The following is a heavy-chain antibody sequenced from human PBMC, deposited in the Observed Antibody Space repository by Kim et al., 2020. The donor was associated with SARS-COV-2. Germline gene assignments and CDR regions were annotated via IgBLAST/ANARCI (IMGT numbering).Heavy chain of an antibody. D-gene: IGHD3-3*01. V-gene: IGHV4-59*01. CDR3: ARGYLRSGWFDP. J-gene: IGHJ5*02. Sequence: SETLSLTCTVSGGSISSYYWSWIRQPPGKGLEWIGYIYYSGSTNYNPSLKSRVTISVDTSKNQFSLKLNSVTAADTAVYYCARGYLRSGWFDPWGQGTLVTVSS. CDR2: IYYSGST. CDR1: GGSISSYY.